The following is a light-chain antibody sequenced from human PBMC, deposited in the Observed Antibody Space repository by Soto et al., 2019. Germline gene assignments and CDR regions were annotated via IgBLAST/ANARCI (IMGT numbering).Light chain of an antibody. Sequence: QSVVTQAPSASGTPGQRVTISCSGRSSNIGSNTVYWYQQLPGTAPKLLIYSNNQRPSGVPERFSGSQSGTSASLAINGLQSEDEAEYYCGSFTTSSTRVFGTGTKLTVL. CDR2: SNN. V-gene: IGLV1-44*01. CDR3: GSFTTSSTRV. J-gene: IGLJ1*01. CDR1: SSNIGSNT.